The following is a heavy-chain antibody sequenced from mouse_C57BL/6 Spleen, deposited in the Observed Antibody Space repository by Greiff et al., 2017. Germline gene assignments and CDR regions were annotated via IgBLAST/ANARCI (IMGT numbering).Heavy chain of an antibody. J-gene: IGHJ4*01. Sequence: VKLMESGAELVRPGASVTLSCKASGYTFTDYEMHWVKQTPVHGLEWIGAIDPETGGTAYNQKFKGKAILTADKSSSTAYMNLRSLTSEDSAVYYCTRVRLLQAMDDWGQGTSVTVSS. CDR2: IDPETGGT. CDR1: GYTFTDYE. D-gene: IGHD2-3*01. V-gene: IGHV1-15*01. CDR3: TRVRLLQAMDD.